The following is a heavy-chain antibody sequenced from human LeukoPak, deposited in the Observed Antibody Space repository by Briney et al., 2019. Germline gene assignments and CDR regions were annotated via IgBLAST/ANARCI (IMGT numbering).Heavy chain of an antibody. J-gene: IGHJ6*02. CDR2: TSGSGGST. V-gene: IGHV3-23*01. Sequence: PGGSLRLSCAASGFTFSSYAMSWVRQAPGKGLEWVSATSGSGGSTYYADSVKGRFTISRDNSKNTLYLQMNSLRAEDTAVYYCAKKPPVYDTALGMDVWGQGTTVTASS. D-gene: IGHD3-22*01. CDR1: GFTFSSYA. CDR3: AKKPPVYDTALGMDV.